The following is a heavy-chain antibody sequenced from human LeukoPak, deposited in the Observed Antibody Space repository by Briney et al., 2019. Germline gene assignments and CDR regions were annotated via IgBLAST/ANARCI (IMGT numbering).Heavy chain of an antibody. CDR3: ASSIWGTTGFWFDP. Sequence: ASVKVSCKAFGYTFTSNYMHWVRQAPGQGLERMGWINPNSGGTNYAQNFQGRVTMTRDTSITTAYMEMSRLRSDDTAVYYCASSIWGTTGFWFDPWGQGTLVTVSS. V-gene: IGHV1-2*02. CDR2: INPNSGGT. D-gene: IGHD3-16*01. J-gene: IGHJ5*02. CDR1: GYTFTSNY.